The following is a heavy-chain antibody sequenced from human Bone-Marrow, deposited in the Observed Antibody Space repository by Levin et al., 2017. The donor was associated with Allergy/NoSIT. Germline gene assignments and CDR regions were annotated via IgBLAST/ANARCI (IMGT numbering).Heavy chain of an antibody. V-gene: IGHV3-21*01. Sequence: PGGSLRLSCAASGFTFDSYSMTWVRQAPGKGLEWVASISNRGSYIYYADSLKGRFTISRDNAKDSLYLQMNSLRAEDTAVYYCAKALQTYFHYELGVWGQGTTVTVSS. CDR2: ISNRGSYI. J-gene: IGHJ6*02. CDR3: AKALQTYFHYELGV. CDR1: GFTFDSYS.